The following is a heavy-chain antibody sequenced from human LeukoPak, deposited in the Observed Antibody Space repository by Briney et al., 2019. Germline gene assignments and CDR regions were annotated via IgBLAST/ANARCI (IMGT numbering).Heavy chain of an antibody. CDR3: ATFDYGDYGGYDRGGNDY. J-gene: IGHJ4*02. V-gene: IGHV3-21*04. D-gene: IGHD4-17*01. CDR2: ISSSSSYI. CDR1: GFTFTSYS. Sequence: PGGSLRLSCAASGFTFTSYSMNWVCQAPGKGLEWVSSISSSSSYIYYADSVKGRFTISRDNSKNTLYLQMNSLRAEDTAVYYCATFDYGDYGGYDRGGNDYWGQGTLVTVSS.